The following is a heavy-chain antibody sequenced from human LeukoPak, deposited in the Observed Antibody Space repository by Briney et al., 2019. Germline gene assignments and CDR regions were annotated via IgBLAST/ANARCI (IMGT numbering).Heavy chain of an antibody. Sequence: GGSLRLSCAASGFDMKDYTMHWVRQAPGKGLEWVALLNWEGETTYYSDSVKGRFIISRDISKDSLYLQMDSLITADTAFYYCTRDSEPRREAAAGLDHWGQGTLGTVSS. CDR3: TRDSEPRREAAAGLDH. CDR1: GFDMKDYT. CDR2: LNWEGETT. D-gene: IGHD6-13*01. V-gene: IGHV3-43*01. J-gene: IGHJ4*02.